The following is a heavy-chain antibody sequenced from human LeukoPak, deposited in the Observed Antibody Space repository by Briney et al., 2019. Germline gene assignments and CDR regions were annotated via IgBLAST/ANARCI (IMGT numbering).Heavy chain of an antibody. D-gene: IGHD6-13*01. V-gene: IGHV4-59*01. J-gene: IGHJ1*01. CDR1: GGSISSYY. Sequence: SETLSLTCTVSGGSISSYYWSWIRQPPGKGLEWIGYIYYSGSTNYNPSLKSRVTISVDTSKNQFSLKLSSVTAADTAVYYCAREGAVGYSSSWYTHWGQGTLVTVSS. CDR2: IYYSGST. CDR3: AREGAVGYSSSWYTH.